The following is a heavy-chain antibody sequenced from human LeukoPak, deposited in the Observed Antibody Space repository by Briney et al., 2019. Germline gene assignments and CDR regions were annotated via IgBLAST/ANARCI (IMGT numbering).Heavy chain of an antibody. CDR1: GGFISIYY. Sequence: SETLSLTCIVSGGFISIYYWSWIRQTPGKGLEWIAFINYSGRIRYNPSLQSRVSISLDTSKNHFSLQLRSVMAADTAVYYCARLVDYDNSGDPDIFDIWGQGTIVSIS. D-gene: IGHD3-22*01. CDR3: ARLVDYDNSGDPDIFDI. V-gene: IGHV4-59*01. J-gene: IGHJ3*02. CDR2: INYSGRI.